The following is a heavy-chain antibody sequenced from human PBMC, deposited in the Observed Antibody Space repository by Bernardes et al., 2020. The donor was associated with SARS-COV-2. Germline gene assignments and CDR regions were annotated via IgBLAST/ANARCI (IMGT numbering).Heavy chain of an antibody. D-gene: IGHD3-9*01. CDR1: GFTFGTFG. V-gene: IGHV3-30*03. J-gene: IGHJ3*01. Sequence: GGSLRLSCTASGFTFGTFGMHWVRQAPGKGLEWVSMISYDGSYEHYADSVKGRFSTSRDNTRKSVFLQMESLRAEDTAVYYCARDVGGTDWRFGFDVWGPGTMVHVSS. CDR2: ISYDGSYE. CDR3: ARDVGGTDWRFGFDV.